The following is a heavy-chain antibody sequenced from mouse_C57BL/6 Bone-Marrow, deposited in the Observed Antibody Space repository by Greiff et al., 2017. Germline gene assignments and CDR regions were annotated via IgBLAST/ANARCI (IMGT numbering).Heavy chain of an antibody. J-gene: IGHJ4*01. D-gene: IGHD1-1*01. CDR3: AREGITTLGASYAMDY. V-gene: IGHV5-4*01. CDR2: ISDGGSST. CDR1: GFTFSSYA. Sequence: EVKLVESGGGLVKPGGSLKLSCAASGFTFSSYAMSWVRQTPEKRLEWVATISDGGSSTYYPDNVKGRFTISRDNAKNTLYLQMSHLKSEDTAMYYWAREGITTLGASYAMDYWGQGTSVTVSS.